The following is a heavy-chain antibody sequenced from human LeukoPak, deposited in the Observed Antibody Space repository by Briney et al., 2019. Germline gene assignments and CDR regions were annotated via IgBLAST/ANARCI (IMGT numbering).Heavy chain of an antibody. Sequence: SETLSLTCAVYGGSFSGYYWSWIRQPPGKGLEWSGEINHSGSTNYNPSLKSRVTISVDTSKNQFSLKLSSVTAADTAVYYCARVSGGGSTMVRGCLDPWGQGTLVTVSS. D-gene: IGHD3-10*01. CDR1: GGSFSGYY. CDR3: ARVSGGGSTMVRGCLDP. V-gene: IGHV4-34*01. CDR2: INHSGST. J-gene: IGHJ5*02.